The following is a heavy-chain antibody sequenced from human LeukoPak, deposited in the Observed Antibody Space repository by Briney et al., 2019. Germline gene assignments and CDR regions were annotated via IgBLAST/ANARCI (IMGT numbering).Heavy chain of an antibody. CDR1: GFTFSSYG. D-gene: IGHD3-10*01. CDR2: IRYDGSNK. J-gene: IGHJ4*02. V-gene: IGHV3-30*02. CDR3: AKIIDNYYGSEY. Sequence: PGGSLRLSCAASGFTFSSYGMHWVRQAPGKGLEWVAFIRYDGSNKYYADSVKGRFTISRDNSKNTLYLQMNSLRAEDTAVYYCAKIIDNYYGSEYWGQGTLVTVSS.